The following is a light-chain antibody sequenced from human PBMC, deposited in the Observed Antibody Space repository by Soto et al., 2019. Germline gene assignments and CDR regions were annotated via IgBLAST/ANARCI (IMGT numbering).Light chain of an antibody. CDR3: CSYAGSSTWV. J-gene: IGLJ3*02. V-gene: IGLV2-23*01. CDR1: SSDVGSYNL. CDR2: EGN. Sequence: QSALTQPASVSGSPGQSITISCTGTSSDVGSYNLVSWYQQHPGKAPKLMIYEGNKRASGVSNRFSGSKSGITASLTISGLQAEDEADYYCCSYAGSSTWVFGGRTKLTVL.